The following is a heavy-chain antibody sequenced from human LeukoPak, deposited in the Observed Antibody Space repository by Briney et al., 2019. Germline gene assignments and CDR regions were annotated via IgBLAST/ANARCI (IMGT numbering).Heavy chain of an antibody. CDR1: GGTFSSYA. D-gene: IGHD2-2*01. Sequence: SVKVSCKASGGTFSSYAISWVRQAPGQGLEWMGRIIPICGIANYAQKFQGRVTITADKSTSTAYMELSSLRSEDTAVYYCAREADIVVVPAAIRRGYYFDYWGQGTLVTVSS. J-gene: IGHJ4*02. V-gene: IGHV1-69*04. CDR2: IIPICGIA. CDR3: AREADIVVVPAAIRRGYYFDY.